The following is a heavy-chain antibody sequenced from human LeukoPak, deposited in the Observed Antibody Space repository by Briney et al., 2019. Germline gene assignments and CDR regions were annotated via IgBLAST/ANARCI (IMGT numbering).Heavy chain of an antibody. Sequence: SETLSLTCAVSGYSVSSGYDWGWIRQPPGKGLEWIGSIYHSGSTYYNPSLKSRVTISVDTSKNQFSLKLSSVTAADTAVYYCARPPRYYDFWSGEYAFDIWGQGTMVTVSS. CDR3: ARPPRYYDFWSGEYAFDI. CDR1: GYSVSSGYD. V-gene: IGHV4-38-2*01. CDR2: IYHSGST. D-gene: IGHD3-3*01. J-gene: IGHJ3*02.